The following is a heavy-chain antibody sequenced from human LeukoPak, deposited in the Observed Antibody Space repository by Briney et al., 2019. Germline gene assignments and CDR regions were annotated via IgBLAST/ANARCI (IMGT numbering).Heavy chain of an antibody. J-gene: IGHJ4*02. CDR3: AKSTDMYSSSDPFDY. Sequence: PGRSLRLSCAASGFPFSSYAMSWVRQAPGKGLEWVSGISGSGASTYYADSVKGRFTISRDKSKNTLYLQMNSLRAEDTAIYYCAKSTDMYSSSDPFDYWGQGTLVTVSS. CDR2: ISGSGAST. V-gene: IGHV3-23*01. D-gene: IGHD6-6*01. CDR1: GFPFSSYA.